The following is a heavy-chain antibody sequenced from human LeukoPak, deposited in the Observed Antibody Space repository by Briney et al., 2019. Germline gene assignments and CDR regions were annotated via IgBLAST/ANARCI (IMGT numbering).Heavy chain of an antibody. CDR3: ARDIEDASGREGEPDAFDI. D-gene: IGHD3-10*01. Sequence: PGGSLRLSCAASGFTVSSNYMSWVRQAPGKGLEWVSIIYSGGSTYYADSVKGRFTISRDNSKNTLYLQMNSLRAEDTAVYYCARDIEDASGREGEPDAFDIWGQGTMVTVSS. CDR2: IYSGGST. V-gene: IGHV3-66*01. J-gene: IGHJ3*02. CDR1: GFTVSSNY.